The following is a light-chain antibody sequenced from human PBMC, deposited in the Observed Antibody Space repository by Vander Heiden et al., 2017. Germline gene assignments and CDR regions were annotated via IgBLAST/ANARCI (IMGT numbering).Light chain of an antibody. Sequence: SSDLTQPLSVSVALGQTARITCGGNNTGSKNGHWYQQEPGQAPVLVVDRDSNRASGLPERFSGSNTGNTATLTLSRAQAGDEADYYCQVWNSSTVVFGGGTKLTVL. V-gene: IGLV3-9*01. CDR3: QVWNSSTVV. CDR1: NTGSKN. CDR2: RDS. J-gene: IGLJ2*01.